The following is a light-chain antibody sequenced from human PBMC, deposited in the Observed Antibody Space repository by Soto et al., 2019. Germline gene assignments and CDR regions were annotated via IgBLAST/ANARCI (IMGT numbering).Light chain of an antibody. Sequence: QSALTQPASVSGSPGQSITISCTGSSSDIGGYDYVSWYQQHPGKAPKLIVFHVTTRPSGISNRFSGSKSGNTASLTISGLQAEDEADYYCSSYTDITTLVFGGGTKLTVL. V-gene: IGLV2-14*03. CDR3: SSYTDITTLV. CDR2: HVT. CDR1: SSDIGGYDY. J-gene: IGLJ2*01.